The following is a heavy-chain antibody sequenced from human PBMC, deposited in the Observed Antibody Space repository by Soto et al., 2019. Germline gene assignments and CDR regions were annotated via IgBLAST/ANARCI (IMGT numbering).Heavy chain of an antibody. Sequence: PSETLSLTCTVSGGSISSYYWSWIRQPPGKGLEWIGYIYYSGSTNYNPSLKSRVTISVDTSKNQSSLKLSSVTAADTAVYYCARQLERRGSYYYYGMDVWGQGTTVTVSS. D-gene: IGHD1-1*01. CDR2: IYYSGST. V-gene: IGHV4-59*01. J-gene: IGHJ6*02. CDR3: ARQLERRGSYYYYGMDV. CDR1: GGSISSYY.